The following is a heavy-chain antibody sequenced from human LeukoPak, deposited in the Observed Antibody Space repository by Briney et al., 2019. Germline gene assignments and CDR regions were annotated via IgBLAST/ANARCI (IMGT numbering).Heavy chain of an antibody. CDR3: ARGTYSSGWYYLDY. CDR1: GFTFSSYG. CDR2: IRYDGSVK. V-gene: IGHV3-30*02. J-gene: IGHJ4*02. Sequence: GGSLRLSCAASGFTFSSYGMHWVRQAPGKGLEYVAFIRYDGSVKYSGDSVKGRFTISSDNSKNTLYLQMNSLRAEDTAVYYCARGTYSSGWYYLDYWGQGTLVTVSS. D-gene: IGHD6-19*01.